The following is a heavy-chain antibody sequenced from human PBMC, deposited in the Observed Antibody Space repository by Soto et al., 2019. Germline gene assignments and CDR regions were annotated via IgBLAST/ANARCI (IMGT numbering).Heavy chain of an antibody. V-gene: IGHV1-18*01. CDR2: ITTDKGKT. CDR3: ATRPPAFAY. Sequence: GASVKVSCKTSGYTFTNYGISWVRQAPGQGLEWMGWITTDKGKTTYAQKFQGRVTMTTDTSTSTAYVELRSLRSDDTAMYYCATRPPAFAYSGQGTSVLVSS. D-gene: IGHD6-6*01. J-gene: IGHJ4*02. CDR1: GYTFTNYG.